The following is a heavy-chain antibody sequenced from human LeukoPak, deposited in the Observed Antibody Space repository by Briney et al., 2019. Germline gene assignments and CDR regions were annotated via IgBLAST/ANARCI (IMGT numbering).Heavy chain of an antibody. V-gene: IGHV1-8*03. J-gene: IGHJ6*03. CDR3: ARGRCSSTSCYGDYYYYYMDV. D-gene: IGHD2-2*01. CDR1: GYTFTSYD. Sequence: ASVKVSCKASGYTFTSYDINCVRQATGQGLEWMGWMNPNSGNTGYAQKFQGRVTITRNTSISTAYMELSSLRSEDTAVYYCARGRCSSTSCYGDYYYYYMDVWGKGTTVTVSS. CDR2: MNPNSGNT.